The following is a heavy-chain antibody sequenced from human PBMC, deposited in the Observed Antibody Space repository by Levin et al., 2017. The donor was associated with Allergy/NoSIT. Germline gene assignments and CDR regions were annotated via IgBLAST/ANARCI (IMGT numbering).Heavy chain of an antibody. Sequence: PGGSLRLSCAASGFPFTTYALAWVRQAPGEGLEWVASITAGGTNAYVANSVQGRFPISRDNSKNTLFLQMTTLRVEETAVYYCAKDLSPNLGFDSWGQGTLVTVSS. CDR1: GFPFTTYA. CDR3: AKDLSPNLGFDS. J-gene: IGHJ4*02. CDR2: ITAGGTNA. V-gene: IGHV3-23*01. D-gene: IGHD2/OR15-2a*01.